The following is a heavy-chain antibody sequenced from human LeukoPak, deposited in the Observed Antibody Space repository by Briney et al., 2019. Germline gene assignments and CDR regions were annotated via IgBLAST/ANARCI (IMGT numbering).Heavy chain of an antibody. CDR2: IYYSGST. CDR1: GGSISSHY. J-gene: IGHJ4*02. Sequence: SETLSLTCTVSGGSISSHYWSWIRQPPGKGLEWIGYIYYSGSTNYNPPLKSRVTISVDTSKSQFSLNLTSMTAADTAVYYCARGGGSFDYWGQGTLVTVSS. CDR3: ARGGGSFDY. D-gene: IGHD1-26*01. V-gene: IGHV4-59*11.